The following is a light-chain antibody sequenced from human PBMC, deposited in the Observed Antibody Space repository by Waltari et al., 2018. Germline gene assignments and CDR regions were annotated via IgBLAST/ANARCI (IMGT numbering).Light chain of an antibody. CDR2: AAS. J-gene: IGKJ3*01. Sequence: DIQLTQSPSFLSASVGDRVTITCRASQGVSSYLAWYQQKPGTAQKLLLYAASTVQSGVPSRFSGSGSETEFNLTNSRLQPEDCAAYYCQQIKSVPPTFGPGTKVDIK. CDR3: QQIKSVPPT. CDR1: QGVSSY. V-gene: IGKV1-9*01.